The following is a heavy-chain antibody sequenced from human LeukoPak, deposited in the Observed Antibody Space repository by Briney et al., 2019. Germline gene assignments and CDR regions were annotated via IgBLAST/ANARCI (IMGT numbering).Heavy chain of an antibody. CDR2: IFYSGNT. CDR1: GGSISSRSNY. D-gene: IGHD6-13*01. CDR3: ARHLKIRSIAVVGY. Sequence: SETLSLTCTVSGGSISSRSNYWGWIRQPPGKGLEWIGSIFYSGNTYYNSSLKSRVTISVDTSKNQFSLKLSSVTAADTAVYYCARHLKIRSIAVVGYWGQGILVTVSS. V-gene: IGHV4-39*01. J-gene: IGHJ4*02.